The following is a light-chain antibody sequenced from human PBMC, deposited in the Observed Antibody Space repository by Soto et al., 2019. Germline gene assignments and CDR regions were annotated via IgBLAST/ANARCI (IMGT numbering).Light chain of an antibody. CDR2: EVS. CDR1: SSDVGAYDF. J-gene: IGLJ1*01. Sequence: QSALTQPASVSGSPGQSITISCTGTSSDVGAYDFVSWYQQHPGKAPKYLIYEVSNRPSGVSDRFSGSKSGTTASLTISGLQAEDEADYYCSSYTTTDPYVFGTGTQLPS. CDR3: SSYTTTDPYV. V-gene: IGLV2-14*01.